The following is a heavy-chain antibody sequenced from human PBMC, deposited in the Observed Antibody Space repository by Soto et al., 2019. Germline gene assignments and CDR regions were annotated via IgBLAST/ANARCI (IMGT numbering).Heavy chain of an antibody. CDR3: ARASSRWGSDAAH. CDR1: GFSVSANY. J-gene: IGHJ1*01. Sequence: EVHLVESGGGLIQPGGSLRLSCAPSGFSVSANYISWVRQAPGRGLECVSSIYSGGSTVYADSVKGRFTISRDNSKNTLYLQMNSLRAEDTAVYYCARASSRWGSDAAHWGQGNLVTVSP. CDR2: IYSGGST. V-gene: IGHV3-53*01. D-gene: IGHD3-16*01.